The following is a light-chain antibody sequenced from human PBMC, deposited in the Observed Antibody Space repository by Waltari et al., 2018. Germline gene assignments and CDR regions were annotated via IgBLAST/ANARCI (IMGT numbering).Light chain of an antibody. J-gene: IGLJ2*01. CDR1: SNGSRS. CDR3: QLWESGSDRVV. Sequence: SYVLTQPPSVSVAPGKAARITCGGNSNGSRSVYCYQQKPGQAPVLVIYYDSDRPSGIPERISGSKSGNTATLTISRVEAGDEAAYYCQLWESGSDRVVFGGGTKLTVL. CDR2: YDS. V-gene: IGLV3-21*01.